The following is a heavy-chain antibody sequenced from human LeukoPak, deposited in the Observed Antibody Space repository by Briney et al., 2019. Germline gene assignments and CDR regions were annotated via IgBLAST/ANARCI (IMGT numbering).Heavy chain of an antibody. CDR1: GFTFSSYS. CDR2: ISSSSSTI. J-gene: IGHJ4*02. CDR3: ARDPGQHPRPYYFDY. V-gene: IGHV3-48*01. D-gene: IGHD6-13*01. Sequence: AGGSLRLSCAASGFTFSSYSMNWVRQAPGKGLEWVSYISSSSSTIYYADSVKGRFTISRDNAQNSLYLQMNSLRAEDTAVYYCARDPGQHPRPYYFDYWGQGTLVTVSS.